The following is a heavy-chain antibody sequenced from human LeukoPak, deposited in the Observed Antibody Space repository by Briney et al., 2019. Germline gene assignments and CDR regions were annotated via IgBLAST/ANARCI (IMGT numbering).Heavy chain of an antibody. CDR2: ITASGTAM. CDR1: GFTFSSYS. CDR3: ASSGSYRFDY. J-gene: IGHJ4*02. V-gene: IGHV3-48*02. D-gene: IGHD1-26*01. Sequence: PGGSLRLSCAASGFTFSSYSMNWVGQPPGKGLEWVSHITASGTAMFYADSVKGRFTISRDNAKNSLYLQMNSLRDEDTAVYYCASSGSYRFDYWGQGTLVTVSS.